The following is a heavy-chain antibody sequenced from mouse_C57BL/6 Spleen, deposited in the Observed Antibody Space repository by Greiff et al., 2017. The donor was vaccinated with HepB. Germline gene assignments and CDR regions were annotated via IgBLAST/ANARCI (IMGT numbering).Heavy chain of an antibody. J-gene: IGHJ3*01. D-gene: IGHD2-5*01. Sequence: EVQWVESGGDLVKPGGSLKLSCAASGFTFSSYGMSWVRQTPDKRLEWVATISSGGSYNYYPDSVKGRFTISRDNDKNTLYLQMSSLKSEDTAMYYCARHEGSNFPWFAYWGQGTLVTVSA. V-gene: IGHV5-6*01. CDR1: GFTFSSYG. CDR2: ISSGGSYN. CDR3: ARHEGSNFPWFAY.